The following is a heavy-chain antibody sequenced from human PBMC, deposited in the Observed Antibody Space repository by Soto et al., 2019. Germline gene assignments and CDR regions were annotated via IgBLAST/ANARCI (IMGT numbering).Heavy chain of an antibody. D-gene: IGHD2-21*01. J-gene: IGHJ4*02. CDR2: IYSGGST. CDR3: ARGFQSSFGY. CDR1: GFTVSDSY. Sequence: GGSLRLSCAASGFTVSDSYMSWVRQAPGKGLEWVSVIYSGGSTYYADSVKGRFTISRDSSKNTLYLQMNSLRAEDTAVYYCARGFQSSFGYWGQGTLVTVSS. V-gene: IGHV3-53*01.